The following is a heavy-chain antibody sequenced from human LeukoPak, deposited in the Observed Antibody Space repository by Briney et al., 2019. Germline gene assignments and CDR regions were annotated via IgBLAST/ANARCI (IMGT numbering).Heavy chain of an antibody. J-gene: IGHJ4*02. CDR3: AKDTPLTAYSPGWSGNSFDS. V-gene: IGHV3-23*01. CDR1: GFTFSSYA. D-gene: IGHD6-19*01. CDR2: ITGSSRST. Sequence: GALRLSCAASGFTFSSYAMSWVRQAPGKGLEWVSTITGSSRSTYYADSVRGRFTISRDNSKSTLYLQMNSLTAEDTAVYYCAKDTPLTAYSPGWSGNSFDSWGQGTLVTVSS.